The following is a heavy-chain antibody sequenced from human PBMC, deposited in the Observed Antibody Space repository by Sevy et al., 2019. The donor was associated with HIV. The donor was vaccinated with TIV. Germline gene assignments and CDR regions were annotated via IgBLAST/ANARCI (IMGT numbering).Heavy chain of an antibody. D-gene: IGHD6-19*01. CDR1: GFSFSGYG. V-gene: IGHV3-33*01. Sequence: GGSLRLSCAASGFSFSGYGMHWVRQVPGKGLEWVAIIWYDGSNKDYVDSVKGRFTISRDNSKNTLYLQMNSLGAEDTAVYYCAREGIAVAGIGYYFDYWGQGTLVTVSS. CDR3: AREGIAVAGIGYYFDY. J-gene: IGHJ4*02. CDR2: IWYDGSNK.